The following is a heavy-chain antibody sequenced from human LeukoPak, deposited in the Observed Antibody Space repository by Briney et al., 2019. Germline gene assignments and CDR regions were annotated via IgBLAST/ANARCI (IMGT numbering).Heavy chain of an antibody. CDR1: GFTFSSYW. CDR3: ASSPDSLRNFDI. D-gene: IGHD1-14*01. V-gene: IGHV3-74*01. J-gene: IGHJ3*02. Sequence: GGSLRLSCAASGFTFSSYWMHWVRQAPGKGLVWVSRIYTDESCTNYADSVKGRFTISRDNAKNTLYLQMNSLRAEDTAVYYCASSPDSLRNFDIWRQGTMVTVS. CDR2: IYTDESCT.